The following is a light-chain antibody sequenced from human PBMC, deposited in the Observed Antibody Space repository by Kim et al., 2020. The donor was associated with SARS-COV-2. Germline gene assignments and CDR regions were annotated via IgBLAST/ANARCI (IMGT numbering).Light chain of an antibody. J-gene: IGLJ1*01. V-gene: IGLV2-14*03. CDR2: NVR. CDR3: SSYRSGDTLV. Sequence: GQSITISCTGTSGDVGGYIYVSWYQQHPGTAPKVILYNVRNRPSGVSNRFSGSKSGNTASLTISGLQAEDEADYYCSSYRSGDTLVFGTGTKVTVL. CDR1: SGDVGGYIY.